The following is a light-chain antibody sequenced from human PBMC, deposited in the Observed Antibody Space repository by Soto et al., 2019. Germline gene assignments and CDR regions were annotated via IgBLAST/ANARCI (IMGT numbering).Light chain of an antibody. Sequence: EIVLTQSPATLSLSPGERATLSCRASQSVSSYLAWYQQKPGQAPRLLIYDASNRATGIPARFSGSGSGTDFTLTSSRLEPEVFAVYYCQHRSNWLTFGGGTKVEIK. CDR3: QHRSNWLT. CDR2: DAS. J-gene: IGKJ4*01. V-gene: IGKV3-11*01. CDR1: QSVSSY.